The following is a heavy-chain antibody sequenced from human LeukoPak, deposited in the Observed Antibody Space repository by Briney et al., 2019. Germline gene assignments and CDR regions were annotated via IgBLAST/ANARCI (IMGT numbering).Heavy chain of an antibody. V-gene: IGHV3-23*01. CDR1: GFTFSSYA. CDR3: AKQIHYDFWSAPGYDI. D-gene: IGHD3-3*01. CDR2: ISGSGGNA. Sequence: GGSLRLSCAASGFTFSSYAMSWVRQAPGKGLEWVSAISGSGGNAYYADSVKGRFTISRDNSKNTPYLQMNSLRAEDTAVYYCAKQIHYDFWSAPGYDIWGQGTMVTVSS. J-gene: IGHJ3*02.